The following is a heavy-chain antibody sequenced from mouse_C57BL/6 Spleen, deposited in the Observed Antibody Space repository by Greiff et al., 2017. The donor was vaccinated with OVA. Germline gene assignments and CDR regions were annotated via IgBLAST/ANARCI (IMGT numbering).Heavy chain of an antibody. CDR3: ASWDGFDY. Sequence: VQLQQSGPELVKPGASVTISCKASGYSFTSYYIHWVKQRPGQGLEWIGWIYPGSGNTKYTEKFKGKDTLTADTSSSTAYMQLSSLTSEDSAVYYCASWDGFDYWGQGTTLTVSS. D-gene: IGHD4-1*01. V-gene: IGHV1-66*01. J-gene: IGHJ2*01. CDR1: GYSFTSYY. CDR2: IYPGSGNT.